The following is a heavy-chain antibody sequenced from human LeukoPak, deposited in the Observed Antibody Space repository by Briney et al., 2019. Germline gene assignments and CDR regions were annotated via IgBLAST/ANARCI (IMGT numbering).Heavy chain of an antibody. V-gene: IGHV1-8*01. CDR3: ARGLDILTGYYLD. CDR1: GYTFTSYD. D-gene: IGHD3-9*01. CDR2: MNPNSGNT. J-gene: IGHJ4*02. Sequence: ASVKVSCKASGYTFTSYDINWVRQATGQGLEWMGWMNPNSGNTGYAQKFQGRVTMTRNTSISTAYIELSSLRSEDTAVYYCARGLDILTGYYLDWGQGTLVTVSS.